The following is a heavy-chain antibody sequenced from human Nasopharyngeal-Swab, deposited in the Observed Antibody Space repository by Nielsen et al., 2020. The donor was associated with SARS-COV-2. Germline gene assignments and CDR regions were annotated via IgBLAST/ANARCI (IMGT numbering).Heavy chain of an antibody. V-gene: IGHV4-59*08. J-gene: IGHJ4*02. Sequence: SETLSLTCTVSGGSISSYYWSWIRQPPGKGLEWIGYIYYSGSTNYNPSLKSRVTISVDPSKNQFSLKLSSVTAADTAVYYCARHPVGLDIVVVPAAVDYWGQGTLVTVSS. CDR1: GGSISSYY. D-gene: IGHD2-2*01. CDR2: IYYSGST. CDR3: ARHPVGLDIVVVPAAVDY.